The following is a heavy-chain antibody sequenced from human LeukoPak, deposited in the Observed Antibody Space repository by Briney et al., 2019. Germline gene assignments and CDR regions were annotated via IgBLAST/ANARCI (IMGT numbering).Heavy chain of an antibody. V-gene: IGHV3-21*01. CDR2: ISSSCTAI. CDR1: GFIFRSYT. J-gene: IGHJ3*01. CDR3: VGGGYYDSRDDFHV. D-gene: IGHD3-22*01. Sequence: GGSLRLSCAASGFIFRSYTMTWAPETPGRGLECGSSISSSCTAIYYADSTKGGFTISRDKGQKSLYSQMNSLRDEETAVYYCVGGGYYDSRDDFHVWGKGTAVTVSS.